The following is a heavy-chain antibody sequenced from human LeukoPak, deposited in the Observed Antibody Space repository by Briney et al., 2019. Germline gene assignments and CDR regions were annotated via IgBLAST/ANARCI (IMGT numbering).Heavy chain of an antibody. Sequence: SETLSLTCTVSGGSISSYYWIWLRQPPGKGLEWIGYIYYSGSTNYNPSLKSRVTISVDTSKNQFSLKLSSVTAADTAVYYCARRAYFDYWGQGTLVTVSS. CDR3: ARRAYFDY. V-gene: IGHV4-59*08. CDR1: GGSISSYY. J-gene: IGHJ4*02. CDR2: IYYSGST.